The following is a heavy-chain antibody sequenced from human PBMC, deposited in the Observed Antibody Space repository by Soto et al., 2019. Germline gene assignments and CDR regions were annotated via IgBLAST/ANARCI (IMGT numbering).Heavy chain of an antibody. CDR1: GFTVSSNY. D-gene: IGHD6-19*01. CDR3: ARAIAVAGLDY. Sequence: EVQLVESGGGLVQPGGSLRLSCAASGFTVSSNYMSWVRQAPGKGLEWVSVIYSGGITYYADSVKGRFTISRDNSKNTLYLHMNSLRAEDTAVYYCARAIAVAGLDYWGQGTLVTVSS. V-gene: IGHV3-66*01. CDR2: IYSGGIT. J-gene: IGHJ4*02.